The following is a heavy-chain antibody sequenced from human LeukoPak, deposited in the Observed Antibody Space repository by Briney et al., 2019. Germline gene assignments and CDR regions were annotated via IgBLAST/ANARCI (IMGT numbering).Heavy chain of an antibody. CDR3: ARDGGQVDFWSGYYTGWFDP. J-gene: IGHJ5*02. CDR2: INPNSGGT. V-gene: IGHV1-2*02. Sequence: GASVKVSCKASGYTFTGYYIHWVRQAPGQGLEWMGWINPNSGGTNYAQKFQGRVTMTRDTSISTAYMELSRLRSDDTAVYYCARDGGQVDFWSGYYTGWFDPWGQGTLVTVSS. D-gene: IGHD3-3*01. CDR1: GYTFTGYY.